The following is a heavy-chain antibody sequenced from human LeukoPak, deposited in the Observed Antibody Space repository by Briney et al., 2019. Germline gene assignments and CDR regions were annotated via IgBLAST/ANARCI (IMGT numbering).Heavy chain of an antibody. D-gene: IGHD6-13*01. V-gene: IGHV4-30-2*01. CDR2: IHHSGST. Sequence: SSETLSLTCTVSGDSISSGTFYWSWIRQPPGKGLEWVGYIHHSGSTYYNPSLKSRVTISLDRSKNQFSLNLNSVTAADTAVYFCARSESGFGYGFSSNWWDFDYWGQGTLVTVSS. CDR3: ARSESGFGYGFSSNWWDFDY. J-gene: IGHJ4*02. CDR1: GDSISSGTFY.